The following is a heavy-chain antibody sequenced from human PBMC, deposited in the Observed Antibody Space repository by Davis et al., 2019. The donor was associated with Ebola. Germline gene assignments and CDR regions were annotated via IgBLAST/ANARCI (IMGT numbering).Heavy chain of an antibody. CDR2: TYYSGST. V-gene: IGHV4-39*01. Sequence: MPSQTLSFTCTVSGGSISSSSSYWGWIRQPPGKGLEWIGSTYYSGSTYYNPSLKSRVTISVDTSKNQFSLKLSSVTAADTAVYYCARREAGISFDYWGQGTLVTVSS. CDR3: ARREAGISFDY. D-gene: IGHD3-3*02. CDR1: GGSISSSSSY. J-gene: IGHJ4*02.